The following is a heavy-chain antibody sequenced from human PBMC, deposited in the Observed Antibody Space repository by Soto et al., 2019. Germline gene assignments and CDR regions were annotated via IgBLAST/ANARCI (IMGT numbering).Heavy chain of an antibody. CDR1: GFTFTSSA. J-gene: IGHJ6*02. CDR3: AALGRPYYYYGMDV. CDR2: IVVGSGNT. V-gene: IGHV1-58*01. Sequence: QMQLVQSGPEVKKPGTSVKVSCKASGFTFTSSAVQWVRQARGQRLEWIGWIVVGSGNTNYAQKFQERVTITRDMSTSTAYMELSSLRSEDTAEYYCAALGRPYYYYGMDVWGQGTTVTVSS.